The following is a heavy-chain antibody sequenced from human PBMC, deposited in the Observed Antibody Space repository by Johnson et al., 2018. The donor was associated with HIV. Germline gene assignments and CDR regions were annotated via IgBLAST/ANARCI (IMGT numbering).Heavy chain of an antibody. J-gene: IGHJ3*02. CDR3: ARHQVVDDAFDI. CDR2: MWYDGSNK. D-gene: IGHD5-12*01. Sequence: VQLLESGGGVVQPGRSLRLSCAASGFTFSRYGMHWVRQAPGKGLEWVAVMWYDGSNKYYADSVKGRFTISRDNAKNSLSLQMNSLRAEDTAVYYCARHQVVDDAFDIWGQGTMVTVSS. CDR1: GFTFSRYG. V-gene: IGHV3-33*08.